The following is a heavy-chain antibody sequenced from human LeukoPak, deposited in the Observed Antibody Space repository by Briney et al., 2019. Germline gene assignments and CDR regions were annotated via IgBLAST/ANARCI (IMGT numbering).Heavy chain of an antibody. D-gene: IGHD3-10*01. Sequence: SETLSLTCTVSGASFTIFYWSWIRQPAGKGLEWIGHFFSSGSTNYNSSFKSRATISVDKSKNQFSLSLTSVTAADTAVYFCARYSGIYGHDYWGQGTLVTVSS. CDR2: FFSSGST. CDR3: ARYSGIYGHDY. V-gene: IGHV4-4*07. J-gene: IGHJ4*02. CDR1: GASFTIFY.